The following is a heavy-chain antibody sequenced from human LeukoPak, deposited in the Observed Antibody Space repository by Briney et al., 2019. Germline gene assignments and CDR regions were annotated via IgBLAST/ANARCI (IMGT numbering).Heavy chain of an antibody. CDR1: GGTFSSYA. Sequence: SVKVSCKASGGTFSSYAISWVRQAPGQGLEWMGRIIPIFGTANYAQKFQGRVTITTDESTSTAYMELSSLRSEDTAVYYCARDYLLGEPRPPLFVEDYWGQGALVTVSS. CDR3: ARDYLLGEPRPPLFVEDY. D-gene: IGHD3-10*01. V-gene: IGHV1-69*05. CDR2: IIPIFGTA. J-gene: IGHJ4*02.